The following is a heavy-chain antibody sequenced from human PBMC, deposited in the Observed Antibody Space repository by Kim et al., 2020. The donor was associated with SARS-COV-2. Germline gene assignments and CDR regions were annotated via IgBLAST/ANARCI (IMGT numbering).Heavy chain of an antibody. D-gene: IGHD2-8*01. CDR2: ST. Sequence: STYYADSVKGRFTISRDNSKNTLYLQMNSLRAEDTAVYYCAKDLRLYRRYWGQGTLVTVSS. V-gene: IGHV3-23*01. CDR3: AKDLRLYRRY. J-gene: IGHJ4*02.